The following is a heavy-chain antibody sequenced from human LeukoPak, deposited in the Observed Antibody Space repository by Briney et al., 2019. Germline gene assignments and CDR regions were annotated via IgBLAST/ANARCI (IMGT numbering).Heavy chain of an antibody. D-gene: IGHD2-2*01. V-gene: IGHV1-8*03. CDR3: ARGRYCSSTSCYSRDNWFDP. Sequence: ASVKVSCXASGYTFTSYDINWVRQASGQGLEWMAWMNPNSGNTGYAQKFQGRVTITRNTSISTAYMELSSLRSEDTAVYYCARGRYCSSTSCYSRDNWFDPWGQGTLVTVSS. CDR1: GYTFTSYD. J-gene: IGHJ5*02. CDR2: MNPNSGNT.